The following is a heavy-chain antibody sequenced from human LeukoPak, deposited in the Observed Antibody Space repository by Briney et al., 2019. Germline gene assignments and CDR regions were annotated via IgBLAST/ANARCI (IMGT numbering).Heavy chain of an antibody. CDR1: GGSISSGSYY. V-gene: IGHV4-61*02. CDR3: ARDREMVRGADAFDI. D-gene: IGHD3-10*01. CDR2: IYTSGST. Sequence: SETLSLTCTVSGGSISSGSYYWGWVRQPAGKGLEWIGRIYTSGSTNYNPSLKSRVTISVDTSKIQFSLKLSSVTAADTAVYYCARDREMVRGADAFDIWGQGTMVTVSS. J-gene: IGHJ3*02.